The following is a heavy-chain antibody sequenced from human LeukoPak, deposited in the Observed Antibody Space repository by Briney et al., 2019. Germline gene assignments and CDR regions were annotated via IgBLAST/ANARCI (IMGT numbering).Heavy chain of an antibody. Sequence: SETLSLTCAVYGGSFSGYYWSWIRQPSGKGLEWIGEIHNSGTTNYNPSLNSRVTISEDTSKNHFYLNLSSVTAADTAVYYCARRYYYNLGSFPFDFWGQGTLVTVSS. J-gene: IGHJ4*02. CDR1: GGSFSGYY. V-gene: IGHV4-34*01. D-gene: IGHD3-10*01. CDR2: IHNSGTT. CDR3: ARRYYYNLGSFPFDF.